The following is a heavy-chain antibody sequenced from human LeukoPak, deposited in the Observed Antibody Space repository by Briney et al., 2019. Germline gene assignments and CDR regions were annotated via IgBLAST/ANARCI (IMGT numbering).Heavy chain of an antibody. Sequence: SETLSLTCTVSAGSISSYYWSWIRQPAGTGLEWIGRIYTSGSTKYNPSLKSRVTMSVDTSKNQLSLKLRSVTAADTAVYYCAMGECSSTSCYYYYYGLDVWGQGTTVTVSS. CDR3: AMGECSSTSCYYYYYGLDV. D-gene: IGHD2-2*01. CDR1: AGSISSYY. J-gene: IGHJ6*02. V-gene: IGHV4-4*07. CDR2: IYTSGST.